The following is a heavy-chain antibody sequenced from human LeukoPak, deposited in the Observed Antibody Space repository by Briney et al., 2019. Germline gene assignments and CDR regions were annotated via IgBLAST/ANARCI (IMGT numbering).Heavy chain of an antibody. D-gene: IGHD3-3*01. J-gene: IGHJ6*03. Sequence: SETLSLTCTVSGGSISSGSYYWSWIRQPAGKGLEWIGRIYTSGSTNYNPSLKSRVTISVDTSKNQFSLKLSSVTAADTAVYYCARGPYDFWSGPRGYYYYMDVWGKGTTVTVSS. V-gene: IGHV4-61*02. CDR3: ARGPYDFWSGPRGYYYYMDV. CDR2: IYTSGST. CDR1: GGSISSGSYY.